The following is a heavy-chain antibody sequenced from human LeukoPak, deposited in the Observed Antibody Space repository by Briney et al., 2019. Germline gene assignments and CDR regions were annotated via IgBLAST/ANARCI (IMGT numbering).Heavy chain of an antibody. J-gene: IGHJ4*02. V-gene: IGHV4-4*07. D-gene: IGHD1-26*01. CDR2: IYTSGST. CDR3: ARENSGSYREFDY. Sequence: SETLSLTCTVSGGSISSYYWSWSRPPAGKGRGGIGRIYTSGSTNYNTSLKSGVSMSVDTSKTQFSLKLSSVTAADTAVFYCARENSGSYREFDYWGQGTLVTVSS. CDR1: GGSISSYY.